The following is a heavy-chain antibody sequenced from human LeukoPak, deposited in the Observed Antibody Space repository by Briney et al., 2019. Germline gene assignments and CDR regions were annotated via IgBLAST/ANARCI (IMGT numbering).Heavy chain of an antibody. J-gene: IGHJ6*02. CDR3: AKDRRMDV. V-gene: IGHV3-9*01. CDR2: ISWNSGSI. CDR1: GFTFDDYA. Sequence: GGSLRLSCAASGFTFDDYAMHWVRQAPGKGLEWVSGISWNSGSIGYADSVKGRFTISRDNAKNSLYLQMNSLRAEDTALYYCAKDRRMDVWGRGTTVTVSS.